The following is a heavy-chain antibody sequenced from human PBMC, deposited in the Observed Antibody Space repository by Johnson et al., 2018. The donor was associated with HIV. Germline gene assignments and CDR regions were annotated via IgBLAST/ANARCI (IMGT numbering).Heavy chain of an antibody. D-gene: IGHD3-22*01. CDR1: GFAFSNYA. V-gene: IGHV3-23*04. CDR2: ITGSGGNT. J-gene: IGHJ3*02. Sequence: VQLVESGGGLVQPGGSLRLSCAASGFAFSNYAMTWVRQAPGKGLEWVSSITGSGGNTYDADSVKGRFTISRDNAKNSLYLKMNSLRAEDTAVYYCARVGDGSGYYFDAFDIWGQGTMVTVSS. CDR3: ARVGDGSGYYFDAFDI.